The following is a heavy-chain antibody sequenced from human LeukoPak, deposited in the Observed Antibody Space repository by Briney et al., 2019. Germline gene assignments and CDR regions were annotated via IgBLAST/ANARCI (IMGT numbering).Heavy chain of an antibody. V-gene: IGHV4-34*01. CDR2: INHSGST. CDR1: GGSFSGYY. CDR3: ARWWITMVRGVRNWFDP. J-gene: IGHJ5*02. D-gene: IGHD3-10*01. Sequence: SETLSLTCAVYGGSFSGYYWSWIRQPPGEGLEWIGEINHSGSTNYNPSLKSRVTISVDTSKNQFSLKLSSVTAADTAVYYCARWWITMVRGVRNWFDPWGQGTLVTVSS.